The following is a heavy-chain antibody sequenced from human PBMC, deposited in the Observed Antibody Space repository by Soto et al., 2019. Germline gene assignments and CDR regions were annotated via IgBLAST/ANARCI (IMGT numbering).Heavy chain of an antibody. J-gene: IGHJ4*02. CDR1: GVSLTSTGVG. CDR3: AHRRGGPPNV. CDR2: IYWDDDI. V-gene: IGHV2-5*02. D-gene: IGHD2-8*01. Sequence: QITLKESGPTLMKPTQTLTLTCTLSGVSLTSTGVGVDWIRQPPGKALEWLALIYWDDDIRYSPSLKNRLTITKDISKNQVVLTLTNMDTVDTATYYFAHRRGGPPNVWGQGSLVTVSS.